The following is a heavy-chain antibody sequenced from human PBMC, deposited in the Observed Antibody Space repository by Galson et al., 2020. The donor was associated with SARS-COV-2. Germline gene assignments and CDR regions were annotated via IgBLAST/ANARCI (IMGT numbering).Heavy chain of an antibody. D-gene: IGHD6-19*01. CDR1: GGSISSSSYY. CDR3: AREEDSSGWYVDY. J-gene: IGHJ4*02. V-gene: IGHV4-39*07. Sequence: SQTLSLTCIVPGGSISSSSYYWGWIRQPPGKGLAWIGSIYYSGSTYYNPSLKSRVTISVDTSKNQFSLKLSSVTAADTAVYYCAREEDSSGWYVDYWGQGTLVTVSS. CDR2: IYYSGST.